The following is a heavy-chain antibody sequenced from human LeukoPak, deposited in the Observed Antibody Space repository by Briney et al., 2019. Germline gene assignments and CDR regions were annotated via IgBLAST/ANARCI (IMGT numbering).Heavy chain of an antibody. CDR3: ARGGYCSGANCHATLYDF. CDR1: GFTFPYFE. Sequence: GGSLRLSCAASGFTFPYFEMNWVRQAPGQGLEWLSYIGPSGFTIYDADSVKGRFTISRDNAKNSLHLHMTSLRAEDTAVYYCARGGYCSGANCHATLYDFWGQGTLVTVSS. J-gene: IGHJ4*02. V-gene: IGHV3-48*03. D-gene: IGHD2-15*01. CDR2: IGPSGFTI.